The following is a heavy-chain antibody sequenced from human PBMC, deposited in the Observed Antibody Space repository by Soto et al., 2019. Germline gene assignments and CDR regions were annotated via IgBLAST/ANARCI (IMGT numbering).Heavy chain of an antibody. CDR1: GFTFSSYG. V-gene: IGHV3-30*18. J-gene: IGHJ6*02. CDR3: AKDLEYSNYLLNYYYGMDV. Sequence: PGGSLRLSCAASGFTFSSYGMHWVRQAPGKGLEWVAVISYDGSNKYYADSVKGRFTISRDNSKNTLYLQMNSLRAEDTAVYYCAKDLEYSNYLLNYYYGMDVWGQGTTVTV. D-gene: IGHD4-4*01. CDR2: ISYDGSNK.